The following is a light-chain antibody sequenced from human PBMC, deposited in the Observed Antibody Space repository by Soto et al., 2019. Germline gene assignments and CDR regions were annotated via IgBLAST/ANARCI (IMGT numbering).Light chain of an antibody. CDR3: QVWDGSNENYV. CDR1: YIGSKS. Sequence: SYELTQPPSVSVAPGQTARITCGGTYIGSKSVHWYQKKPGQAPVLVVYNDSDRPSGIPERLSGSNSGNTATLTISRVEAGDEADYYCQVWDGSNENYVFGTGTKLTVL. CDR2: NDS. J-gene: IGLJ1*01. V-gene: IGLV3-21*02.